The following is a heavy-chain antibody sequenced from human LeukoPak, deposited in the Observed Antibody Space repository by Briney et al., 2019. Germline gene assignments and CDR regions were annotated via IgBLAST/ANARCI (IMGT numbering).Heavy chain of an antibody. CDR2: ISSSSTTI. CDR1: GFTFSSYY. V-gene: IGHV3-48*02. Sequence: PGGSLRLSCAASGFTFSSYYMNWVRQAPGKGLEWVSFISSSSTTIYYADSVKGRFTISRDNAKNSLYLQMDSLRDEDTAVYYCARDAPGGGVYFDDWGQGTLVTVSS. CDR3: ARDAPGGGVYFDD. D-gene: IGHD3-16*01. J-gene: IGHJ4*02.